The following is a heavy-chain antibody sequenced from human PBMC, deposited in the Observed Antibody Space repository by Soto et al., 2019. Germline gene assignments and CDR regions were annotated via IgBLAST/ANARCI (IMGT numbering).Heavy chain of an antibody. Sequence: QVHLVQSVAEVKKPGSSVKVSCKTSGGSFSKYSISWLRQAPGQGLEWMGGIIPISVTTHYAQRFQGRVTITADDLTTTSYMEVSSLKFEDTAVYYCAASRWIQLWTADFWGQGTRVTVSS. CDR1: GGSFSKYS. CDR3: AASRWIQLWTADF. V-gene: IGHV1-69*01. D-gene: IGHD5-18*01. J-gene: IGHJ4*02. CDR2: IIPISVTT.